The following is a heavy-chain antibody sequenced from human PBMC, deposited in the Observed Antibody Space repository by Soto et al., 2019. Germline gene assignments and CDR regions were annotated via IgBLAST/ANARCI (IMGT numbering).Heavy chain of an antibody. D-gene: IGHD3-22*01. CDR3: ARDPLRDYDSSGYFSY. CDR2: IIPIFGTA. V-gene: IGHV1-69*01. J-gene: IGHJ4*02. Sequence: ASVKVSCKASGGTFSSYAISWVRQAPGQGLEWMGGIIPIFGTANYAQKFQGRVTITADESTSTAYMELSSLRSEDTAVYYCARDPLRDYDSSGYFSYWGQGTLVTVSS. CDR1: GGTFSSYA.